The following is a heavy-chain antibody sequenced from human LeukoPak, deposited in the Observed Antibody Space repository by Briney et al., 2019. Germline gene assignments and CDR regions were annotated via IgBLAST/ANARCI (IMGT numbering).Heavy chain of an antibody. Sequence: PGGSLRLSCAASGFTFSTYAMSWVRQAPGKGLEWVSGITNTGGVTLYADSVKGRLTVSRDNSKNTLYLHMNSLRADDTAVYYCAKDQIYGSGSYPSPLFDYWGQGTLVTVSS. V-gene: IGHV3-23*01. J-gene: IGHJ4*02. CDR2: ITNTGGVT. CDR1: GFTFSTYA. CDR3: AKDQIYGSGSYPSPLFDY. D-gene: IGHD3-10*01.